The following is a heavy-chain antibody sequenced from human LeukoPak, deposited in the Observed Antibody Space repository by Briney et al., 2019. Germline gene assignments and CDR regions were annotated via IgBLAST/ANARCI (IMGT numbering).Heavy chain of an antibody. D-gene: IGHD5-18*01. CDR2: IMGSGGTA. Sequence: GGSLRLSCAASGFTFSSFSMNWVRHAAGGGREWVAVIMGSGGTAYYTGFGKGRFTTSRDNSKKTLFRQVNSLRDEDTAVYYCANTRGDTAMNMIFDYWGQGTLVTVSS. V-gene: IGHV3-23*01. CDR1: GFTFSSFS. J-gene: IGHJ4*02. CDR3: ANTRGDTAMNMIFDY.